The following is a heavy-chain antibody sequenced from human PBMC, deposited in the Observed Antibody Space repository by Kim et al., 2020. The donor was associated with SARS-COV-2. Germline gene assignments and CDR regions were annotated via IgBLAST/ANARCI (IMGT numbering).Heavy chain of an antibody. CDR2: INHSGST. J-gene: IGHJ4*02. V-gene: IGHV4-34*01. CDR1: GGSFSGYY. CDR3: ARGVRGVIIRIYFDY. D-gene: IGHD3-10*01. Sequence: SETLSLTCAVYGGSFSGYYWSWIRQPPGKGLEWIGEINHSGSTNYNPSLKSRVTISVDTSKNQFSLKLSSVTAADTAVYYCARGVRGVIIRIYFDYWGQGTLVTVSS.